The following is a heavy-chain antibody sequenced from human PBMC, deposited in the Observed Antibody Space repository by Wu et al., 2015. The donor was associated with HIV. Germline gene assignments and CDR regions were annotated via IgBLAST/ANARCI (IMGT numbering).Heavy chain of an antibody. CDR2: IRPDSGAT. CDR1: DESFSNYA. Sequence: QVQVLQSEAEMKKPGSSVKISCEVSDESFSNYAIHWVRQAPGQGLEWMGWIRPDSGATHYAEKFQDRVTMTRDASISTAYMQLNRLRSDDTAVYFCARDLGNDFAVRGYYWYMDVWGRGTAITVSS. V-gene: IGHV1-2*02. D-gene: IGHD3/OR15-3a*01. CDR3: ARDLGNDFAVRGYYWYMDV. J-gene: IGHJ6*03.